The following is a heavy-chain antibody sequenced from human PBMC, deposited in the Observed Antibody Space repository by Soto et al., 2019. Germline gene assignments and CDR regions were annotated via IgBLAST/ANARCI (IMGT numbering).Heavy chain of an antibody. V-gene: IGHV3-9*01. Sequence: EVQLVESGGGLVQPGRSLRLSCAASGFTFDDYAMHWVRQAPGKGLEWVSGISCNSGCIGYADSVKGRVTLSRDNAKNSLYLQVNSLRAEETAMYYCVIYIRYGSGIVAVWGQGTTVAVSS. CDR2: ISCNSGCI. CDR3: VIYIRYGSGIVAV. J-gene: IGHJ6*02. CDR1: GFTFDDYA. D-gene: IGHD3-10*01.